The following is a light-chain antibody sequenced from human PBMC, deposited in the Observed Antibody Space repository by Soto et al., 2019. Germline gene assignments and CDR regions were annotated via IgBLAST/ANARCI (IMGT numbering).Light chain of an antibody. V-gene: IGLV1-47*01. Sequence: QPVLTQPPSASGTPGQRVTISCSGSSSNIGSNYVYWYQQFPGTAPKLLIYRNNQRPSGVPDRFSGSKSGTSASLAISGLRSEDEADYYCAAWDDSLSGPVFGGGTKVTVL. CDR2: RNN. J-gene: IGLJ3*02. CDR3: AAWDDSLSGPV. CDR1: SSNIGSNY.